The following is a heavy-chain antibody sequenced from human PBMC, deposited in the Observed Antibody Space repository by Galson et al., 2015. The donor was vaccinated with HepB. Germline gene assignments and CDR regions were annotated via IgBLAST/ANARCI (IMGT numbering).Heavy chain of an antibody. CDR1: GYTFTSYG. D-gene: IGHD2-2*01. J-gene: IGHJ4*02. CDR2: ISAYNGNT. CDR3: AREDIVVVPAVFDY. Sequence: QSGAEVKKPGESLRISCKASGYTFTSYGISWVRQAPGQGLEWMGWISAYNGNTNYAQKLQGRVTMTTDTSTSTAYMELSSLRSEDTAVYYCAREDIVVVPAVFDYWGQGTLVTVSS. V-gene: IGHV1-18*01.